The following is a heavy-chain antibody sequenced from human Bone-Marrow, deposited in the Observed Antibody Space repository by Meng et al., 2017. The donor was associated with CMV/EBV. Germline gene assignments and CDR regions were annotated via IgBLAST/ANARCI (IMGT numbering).Heavy chain of an antibody. CDR2: IYYSGST. CDR1: GGSISSSSYY. V-gene: IGHV4-39*07. D-gene: IGHD3-22*01. CDR3: ARVFGRDYYDSSGYYYLDY. Sequence: SATLSLTCTVSGGSISSSSYYWGWIRQPPGKGLEWIGSIYYSGSTYYNPSLKSRVTISVDTSKNQFSLKLSSVTAADTAVYYCARVFGRDYYDSSGYYYLDYWGQGTLDTVPS. J-gene: IGHJ4*02.